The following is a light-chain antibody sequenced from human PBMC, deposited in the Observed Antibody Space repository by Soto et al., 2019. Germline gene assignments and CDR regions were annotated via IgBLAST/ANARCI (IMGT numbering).Light chain of an antibody. V-gene: IGKV1-6*01. CDR2: AAS. CDR3: LQDHNYPLA. Sequence: AIQITQSPSSLSASVRERFTITCRASQGIRNDLGWYQQKPGKAPKLLIYAASSLQSGVPSRFSGSGSGTDFTFTISSLQPEDFATYYCLQDHNYPLAFGQGTKVDIK. J-gene: IGKJ1*01. CDR1: QGIRND.